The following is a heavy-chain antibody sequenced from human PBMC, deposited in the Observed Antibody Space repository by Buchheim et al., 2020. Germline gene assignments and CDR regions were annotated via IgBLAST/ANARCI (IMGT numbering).Heavy chain of an antibody. J-gene: IGHJ4*02. CDR2: IYYSGST. Sequence: QGQLQESGPGLVKPSETLSLTCTVSGGSVSSGSYYWSWLRQSPGKGLEWIGYIYYSGSTNYNPSLKSRVPISVDTSQNQFSLKLSSVTAADTAVYYCARVYVAIDYWGQGTL. D-gene: IGHD5-12*01. V-gene: IGHV4-61*01. CDR1: GGSVSSGSYY. CDR3: ARVYVAIDY.